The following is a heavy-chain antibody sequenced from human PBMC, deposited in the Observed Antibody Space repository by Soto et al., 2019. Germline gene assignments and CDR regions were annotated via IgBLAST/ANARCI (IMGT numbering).Heavy chain of an antibody. CDR1: GYSFTSYW. CDR2: IYPGDSDT. J-gene: IGHJ3*02. CDR3: ATRPVATADPLES. Sequence: ESMPISCKGSGYSFTSYWLGWVRQMPGKGLEWMGIIYPGDSDTRNSPSFQGQVTISADKSISTAYLQWSSLKASDTAMYYCATRPVATADPLESWTQGLMV. V-gene: IGHV5-51*01.